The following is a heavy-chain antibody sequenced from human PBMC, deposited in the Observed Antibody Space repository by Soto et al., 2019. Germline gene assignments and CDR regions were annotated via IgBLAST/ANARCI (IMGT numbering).Heavy chain of an antibody. Sequence: PSETLSLTCTVSGRSISSVNYYWSWIRQPPGKGLEWIGYIYYSGSTYYNPSLKSRVTISVDTSKNQFSLKLSSVTAADTAVYYCMLGSGWKDFDYWGQGTLVTVSS. CDR3: MLGSGWKDFDY. J-gene: IGHJ4*02. D-gene: IGHD3-22*01. CDR1: GRSISSVNYY. V-gene: IGHV4-39*01. CDR2: IYYSGST.